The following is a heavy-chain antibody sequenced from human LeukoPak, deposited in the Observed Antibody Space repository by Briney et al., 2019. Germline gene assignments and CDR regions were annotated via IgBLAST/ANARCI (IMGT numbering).Heavy chain of an antibody. V-gene: IGHV3-23*01. J-gene: IGHJ4*02. CDR3: AKDRVWFGERSPFDY. D-gene: IGHD3-10*01. CDR2: ISGSGGST. CDR1: GFTFSSYA. Sequence: PGGSLRLSCAASGFTFSSYAMSWVRQAPGKGLEWVSAISGSGGSTYSADSVKGRFTISRDNSKNTLYLQMNSLRAEDTAVYYCAKDRVWFGERSPFDYWGQGTLVTVSS.